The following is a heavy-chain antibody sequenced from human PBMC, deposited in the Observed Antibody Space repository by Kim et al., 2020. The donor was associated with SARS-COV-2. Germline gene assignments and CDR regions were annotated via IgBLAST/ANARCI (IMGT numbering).Heavy chain of an antibody. CDR3: ARGFGVVIIRRGPNWFDP. Sequence: SETLSLTCTVSGYSISSGYYWGWIRQPPGKGLEWIGSIYHSGSTYYNPSLKSRVTISVDTSKNQFSLKLSSVTAADTAVYYCARGFGVVIIRRGPNWFDPWGQGTLVTVSS. V-gene: IGHV4-38-2*02. J-gene: IGHJ5*02. CDR2: IYHSGST. D-gene: IGHD3-3*01. CDR1: GYSISSGYY.